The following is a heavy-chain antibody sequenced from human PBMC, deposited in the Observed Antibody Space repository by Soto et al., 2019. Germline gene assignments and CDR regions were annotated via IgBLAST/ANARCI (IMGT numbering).Heavy chain of an antibody. CDR2: INPSGGST. Sequence: ASVKVSCKASGYTFTSYYMHWVRQAPGQGLEWMGIINPSGGSTSYAQKFQGRVTMTRDTSTSTVYMELSSLRSEDTAVYYCARGWLEYCTNGVCYTGFDYRGQRTLVPVSS. V-gene: IGHV1-46*03. CDR1: GYTFTSYY. CDR3: ARGWLEYCTNGVCYTGFDY. J-gene: IGHJ4*02. D-gene: IGHD2-8*01.